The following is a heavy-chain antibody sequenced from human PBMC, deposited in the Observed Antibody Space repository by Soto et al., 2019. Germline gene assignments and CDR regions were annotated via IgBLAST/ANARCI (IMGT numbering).Heavy chain of an antibody. V-gene: IGHV3-30*18. D-gene: IGHD4-17*01. J-gene: IGHJ6*02. CDR1: GFTFSSYG. CDR2: ISYDGSNK. Sequence: SGGSLRLSCAASGFTFSSYGMHWVRQAPGKGLEWVAVISYDGSNKYYADSVKGRFTISRDNSKNTLYLQMNSLRAEDTAVYYCAKEMYGDYLQFVYYYYGMDVWGQGTTVTVSS. CDR3: AKEMYGDYLQFVYYYYGMDV.